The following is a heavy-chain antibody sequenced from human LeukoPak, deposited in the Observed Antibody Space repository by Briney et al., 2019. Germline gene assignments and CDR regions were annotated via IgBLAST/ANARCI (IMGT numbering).Heavy chain of an antibody. D-gene: IGHD1-26*01. V-gene: IGHV1-69*05. CDR1: GGTFSSYA. CDR3: ADGSRGAFDI. J-gene: IGHJ3*02. CDR2: IIPIFGTA. Sequence: ASVKVSCKASGGTFSSYAISWVRQAPGQGLEWMGRIIPIFGTANYAQKFQGRVTMTRDTSTSTVYMELSSLRSEDTAVYYCADGSRGAFDIWGQGTMVTVSS.